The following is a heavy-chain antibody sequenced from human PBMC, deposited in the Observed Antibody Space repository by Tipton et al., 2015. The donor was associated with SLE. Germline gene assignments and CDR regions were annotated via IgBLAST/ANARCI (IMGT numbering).Heavy chain of an antibody. Sequence: LSLTCTVSGYSISSGYYWGWVRQAPGKGLEWVSGISWNSGSIGYADSVKGRFTISRDNAKNSLYLQMNSLRAEDTALYYCAKDNGATINAFDIWGQGTMVTVSS. CDR2: ISWNSGSI. V-gene: IGHV3-9*01. J-gene: IGHJ3*02. CDR3: AKDNGATINAFDI. D-gene: IGHD5-12*01. CDR1: GYSISSGYY.